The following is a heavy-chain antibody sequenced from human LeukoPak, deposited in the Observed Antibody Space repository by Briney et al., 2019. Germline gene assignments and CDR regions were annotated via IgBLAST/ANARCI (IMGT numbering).Heavy chain of an antibody. V-gene: IGHV4-31*03. Sequence: SETLSLTCTVSGGPISSGGYYWSWIRQHPGKGLEWIGYIYYSGSTYYNPSLKSRVTVSVDTSKNQFSLKLSSVTAADTAVYYCAREDNGAMGREPYYYYGMDVWGQGTTVTVSS. J-gene: IGHJ6*02. CDR2: IYYSGST. CDR1: GGPISSGGYY. CDR3: AREDNGAMGREPYYYYGMDV. D-gene: IGHD5-18*01.